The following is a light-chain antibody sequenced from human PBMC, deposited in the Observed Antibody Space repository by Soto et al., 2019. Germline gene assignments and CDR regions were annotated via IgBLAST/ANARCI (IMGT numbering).Light chain of an antibody. Sequence: QSVLTQSPSVSAAPGQKVTISCSGSSSNIGAGYDVHWYQQLPGTAPKLLIYANNNRPSGVPDRFSGSKSGTSASLAITGLQAEDEADYYCQSYDSSLSGFYVFGTGTKVTVL. CDR1: SSNIGAGYD. CDR2: ANN. CDR3: QSYDSSLSGFYV. J-gene: IGLJ1*01. V-gene: IGLV1-40*01.